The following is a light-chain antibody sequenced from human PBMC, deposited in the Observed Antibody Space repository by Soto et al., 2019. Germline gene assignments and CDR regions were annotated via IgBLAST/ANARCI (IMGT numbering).Light chain of an antibody. V-gene: IGKV1-6*01. J-gene: IGKJ1*01. Sequence: AIQMTQSPSSLSASVGDRVTIICRASQGIGNDLGWYQQIPGKAPKLLIYAASSLQSGVSSRFSGSGSDTDFTLTISSLQPEDFATYYCLQDYDYPFAFGQGTKVEIK. CDR3: LQDYDYPFA. CDR2: AAS. CDR1: QGIGND.